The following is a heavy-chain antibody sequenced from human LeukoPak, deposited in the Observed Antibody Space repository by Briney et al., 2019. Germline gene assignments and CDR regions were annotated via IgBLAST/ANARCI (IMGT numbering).Heavy chain of an antibody. CDR2: IYSGGST. D-gene: IGHD2-15*01. V-gene: IGHV3-66*01. CDR3: ARYYCSGGSCYQYYYYMDV. J-gene: IGHJ6*03. Sequence: GGSLRLSCAASGFTFSSYEMNWVRQAPGKGLEWVSVIYSGGSTYYADSVKGRFTISRDNSKNTLYLQMNSLRAEDTAVYYCARYYCSGGSCYQYYYYMDVWGKGTTVTISS. CDR1: GFTFSSYE.